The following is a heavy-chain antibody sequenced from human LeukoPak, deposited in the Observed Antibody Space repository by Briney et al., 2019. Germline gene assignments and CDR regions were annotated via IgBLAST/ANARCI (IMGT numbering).Heavy chain of an antibody. CDR2: ISSISDYI. CDR3: AKDSVHAYYGSGSHQLYYGMDV. D-gene: IGHD3-10*01. Sequence: GGSLRLSCAASGFTFSSHSMNWFRQAPGKGLEWVSSISSISDYIYSADSAKGRFTISRDNSKNTLYLQMNSLRAEDTAVYYCAKDSVHAYYGSGSHQLYYGMDVWGQGTTVTVSS. J-gene: IGHJ6*02. CDR1: GFTFSSHS. V-gene: IGHV3-21*04.